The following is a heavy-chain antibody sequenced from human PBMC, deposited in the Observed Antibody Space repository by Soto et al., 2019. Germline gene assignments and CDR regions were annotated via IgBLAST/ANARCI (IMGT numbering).Heavy chain of an antibody. CDR3: ADGRDFWSGYSRGPLGY. V-gene: IGHV3-30-3*01. CDR2: ISYDGSNK. J-gene: IGHJ4*02. CDR1: GFTFSSYA. Sequence: QVQLVESGGGVVQPGRSLRLSCAASGFTFSSYAMHWVRQAPGKGLEWVAVISYDGSNKYYADSVKGRFTISRDNSKNTLYRQMNSLRAEDTAVYYCADGRDFWSGYSRGPLGYWGQGTLVTVSS. D-gene: IGHD3-3*01.